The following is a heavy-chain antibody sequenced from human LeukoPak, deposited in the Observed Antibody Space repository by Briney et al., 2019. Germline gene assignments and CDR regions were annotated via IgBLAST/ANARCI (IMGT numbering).Heavy chain of an antibody. Sequence: SETLSLTCADSGGSISSYYWSWIRQPPGKGLEWIGYIYYSGSTNYNPSLKSRVTISVDTSKFQFSLKLSSVTAADTAVYYCARAGYYYDSSGYYLFDYWGQGTLVSVSS. CDR3: ARAGYYYDSSGYYLFDY. CDR2: IYYSGST. D-gene: IGHD3-22*01. J-gene: IGHJ4*02. V-gene: IGHV4-59*12. CDR1: GGSISSYY.